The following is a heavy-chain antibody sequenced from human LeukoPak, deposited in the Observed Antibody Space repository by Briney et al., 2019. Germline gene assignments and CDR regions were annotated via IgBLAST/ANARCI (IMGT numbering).Heavy chain of an antibody. V-gene: IGHV4-59*01. Sequence: SETLSLTCTVSGGSISSYYWSWIRQPPGKGLEWIGYIYYSGSTNYNPSLKSRVTISVDMSKNQFSLKLSSVTAADTAVYYCAREGIVGAPGAFDIWGQGTMVTVSS. CDR3: AREGIVGAPGAFDI. CDR1: GGSISSYY. D-gene: IGHD1-26*01. J-gene: IGHJ3*02. CDR2: IYYSGST.